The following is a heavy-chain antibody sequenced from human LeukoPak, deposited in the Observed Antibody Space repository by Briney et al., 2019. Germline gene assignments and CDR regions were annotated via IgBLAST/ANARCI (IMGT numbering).Heavy chain of an antibody. CDR1: GVSITNYY. CDR3: ARTGEYSGSGPSWAFDI. D-gene: IGHD3-10*01. J-gene: IGHJ3*02. Sequence: SETLSLTCSLSGVSITNYYLSWIPQPPGKGLEGIAWIYSSGNTDYNPSLKSRVTISLGTPNNQFSLRMTSVAASETAVYYCARTGEYSGSGPSWAFDIWGQGTMVTVSS. CDR2: IYSSGNT. V-gene: IGHV4-4*09.